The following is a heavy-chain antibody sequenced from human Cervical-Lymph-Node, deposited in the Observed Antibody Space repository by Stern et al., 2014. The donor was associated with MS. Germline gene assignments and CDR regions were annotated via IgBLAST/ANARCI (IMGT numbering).Heavy chain of an antibody. CDR1: GYTFISYG. CDR2: VNTYNGDS. V-gene: IGHV1-18*01. Sequence: QEQLGQSGAEVKKPGASVKVSCKASGYTFISYGISWVRQAPGKGLEWMGWVNTYNGDSNYAQKLQGRVTMTTDTSTSTVYMELRSLRSDDTAVYYCARGWELHNWGQGTLVTVSS. CDR3: ARGWELHN. D-gene: IGHD2-15*01. J-gene: IGHJ4*02.